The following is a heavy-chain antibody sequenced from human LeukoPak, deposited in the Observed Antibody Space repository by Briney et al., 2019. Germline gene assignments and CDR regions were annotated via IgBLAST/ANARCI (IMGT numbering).Heavy chain of an antibody. CDR1: GFTFSSYG. CDR2: IWYDGSNK. V-gene: IGHV3-33*06. Sequence: GRSLRLSCAASGFTFSSYGMHWVRQAPGKGLEWVAVIWYDGSNKYYADSVKGRFTISRDNSKNTLYLQMNSLRAEDTAVYYCAKELGATTYYYKYMDVWGKGTTVTVSS. CDR3: AKELGATTYYYKYMDV. J-gene: IGHJ6*03. D-gene: IGHD1-26*01.